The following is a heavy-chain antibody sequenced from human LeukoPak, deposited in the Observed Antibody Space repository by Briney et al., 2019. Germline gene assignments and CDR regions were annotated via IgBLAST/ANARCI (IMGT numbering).Heavy chain of an antibody. CDR2: ISSSSSTI. V-gene: IGHV3-48*01. Sequence: GGSLRLSCAASGFTFSSYSMNWVRQAPGKGLEGVSYISSSSSTIYYADSVKGRFTISRDNAKNSLYLQMNSLRAEDTAVYYCAGIQLWLHNYYIDVSGKGSTVTVSS. D-gene: IGHD5-18*01. J-gene: IGHJ6*03. CDR1: GFTFSSYS. CDR3: AGIQLWLHNYYIDV.